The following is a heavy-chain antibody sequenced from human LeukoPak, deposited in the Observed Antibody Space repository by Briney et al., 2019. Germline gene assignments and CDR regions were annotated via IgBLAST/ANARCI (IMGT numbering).Heavy chain of an antibody. D-gene: IGHD4-17*01. J-gene: IGHJ2*01. CDR1: GGSFSGYY. Sequence: SETLSLTCAVYGGSFSGYYWSWIRQPPGKGLEWIGEINRSGSTNYNPSLKSRVTISVDTSKNQFSLKLSSVTATDTAVYYCARGPRYGDYGRYFDLWGRGTLVTVSS. V-gene: IGHV4-34*01. CDR2: INRSGST. CDR3: ARGPRYGDYGRYFDL.